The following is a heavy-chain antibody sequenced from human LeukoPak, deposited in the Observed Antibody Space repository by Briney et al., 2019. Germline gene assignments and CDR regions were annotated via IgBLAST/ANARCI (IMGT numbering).Heavy chain of an antibody. CDR2: INPNSGDT. CDR1: GYTFTHYY. V-gene: IGHV1-2*02. D-gene: IGHD6-13*01. CDR3: ASTGQQLVDGDWFDP. J-gene: IGHJ5*02. Sequence: GASVKVSCNASGYTFTHYYIHWVRQAPRHGLQWMGWINPNSGDTKYAQKFQDRVTMTRDTSINTAYMELSRLRSDDTAVYFCASTGQQLVDGDWFDPWGQGTLVTVSS.